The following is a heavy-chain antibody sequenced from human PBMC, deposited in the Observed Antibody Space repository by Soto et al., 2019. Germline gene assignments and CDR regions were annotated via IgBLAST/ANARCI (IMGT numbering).Heavy chain of an antibody. CDR1: GYNFSKYW. V-gene: IGHV5-51*01. D-gene: IGHD3-22*01. Sequence: GESLKISCKGSGYNFSKYWIAWVRHMPGKGLEWMGIIYPDDSDTRYSPSFQGRVTISADKSISTAYLQWSSLKASDTAMYYCTRHGRDYYDSSGLGGSGFDPWGQGTLVTVSS. CDR3: TRHGRDYYDSSGLGGSGFDP. CDR2: IYPDDSDT. J-gene: IGHJ5*02.